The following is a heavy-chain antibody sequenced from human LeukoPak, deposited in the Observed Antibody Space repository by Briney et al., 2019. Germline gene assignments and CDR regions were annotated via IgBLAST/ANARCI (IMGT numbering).Heavy chain of an antibody. D-gene: IGHD1-26*01. CDR1: GFTFSSYA. CDR2: INGGGDTT. V-gene: IGHV3-20*01. CDR3: ARGGYSGTYNDY. Sequence: PGGSLRLSCAASGFTFSSYAMSWVRQAPGKGLEWISGINGGGDTTGYVDSVKGRFTISRDNAKNSVYLQMNSLRAEDTAFYHCARGGYSGTYNDYWGQGALVTVSS. J-gene: IGHJ4*02.